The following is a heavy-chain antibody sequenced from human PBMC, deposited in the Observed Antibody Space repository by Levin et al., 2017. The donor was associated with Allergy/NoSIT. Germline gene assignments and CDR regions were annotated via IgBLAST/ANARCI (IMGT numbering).Heavy chain of an antibody. J-gene: IGHJ4*02. CDR3: AKGSSGWYVGYFDY. CDR1: GFTFSSYA. Sequence: ETLSLTCAASGFTFSSYAMSWVRQAPGKGLEWVSAISGSGGSTYYADSVKGRFTISRDNSKNTLYLQMNSLRAEDTAVYYCAKGSSGWYVGYFDYWGQGTLVTVSS. D-gene: IGHD6-19*01. CDR2: ISGSGGST. V-gene: IGHV3-23*01.